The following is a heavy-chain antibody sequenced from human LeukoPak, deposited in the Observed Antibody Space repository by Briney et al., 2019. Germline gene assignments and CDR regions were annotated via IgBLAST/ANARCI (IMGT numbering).Heavy chain of an antibody. CDR1: GGSISSGDYY. D-gene: IGHD3-10*01. Sequence: SETLSLTCTVSGGSISSGDYYWSWIRQPPGKGLEWIGYIYYSGSTYYNPSLKRRVTISVDTSKNQFSLKLSSVTAADTAVYYCARDSSDMVRGVINYYYYYMDVWGKGTTVTVSS. V-gene: IGHV4-30-4*08. CDR2: IYYSGST. CDR3: ARDSSDMVRGVINYYYYYMDV. J-gene: IGHJ6*03.